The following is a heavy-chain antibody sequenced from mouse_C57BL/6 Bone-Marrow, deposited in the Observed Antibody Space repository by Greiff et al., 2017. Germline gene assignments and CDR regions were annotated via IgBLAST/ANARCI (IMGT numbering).Heavy chain of an antibody. CDR3: ARGGVYYGSRHWYFDV. J-gene: IGHJ1*03. CDR2: IYPGDGDT. D-gene: IGHD1-1*01. CDR1: GYAFSSYW. Sequence: VQLQQSGAELVKPGASVKISCKASGYAFSSYWMNWVKQRPGKGLEWIGQIYPGDGDTNYNGKFKGKATLTADKSSSTAYMQLSSLTSEDSAVSFCARGGVYYGSRHWYFDVWGTGTTVTVSS. V-gene: IGHV1-80*01.